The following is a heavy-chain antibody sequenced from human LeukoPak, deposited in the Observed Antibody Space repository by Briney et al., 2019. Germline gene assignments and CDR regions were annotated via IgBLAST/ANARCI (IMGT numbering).Heavy chain of an antibody. J-gene: IGHJ4*02. CDR1: GYTSTNYY. CDR3: ARGQYYYDDAYPLHY. CDR2: INPSSGGT. Sequence: GASVKVSCKTSGYTSTNYYMHWVRQAPGQGLEWMGWINPSSGGTNYAQRFQGRVTMTRDTSVSTTYMELSGLRSDDTAVYYCARGQYYYDDAYPLHYWGQGTLVTVSS. V-gene: IGHV1-2*02. D-gene: IGHD3-22*01.